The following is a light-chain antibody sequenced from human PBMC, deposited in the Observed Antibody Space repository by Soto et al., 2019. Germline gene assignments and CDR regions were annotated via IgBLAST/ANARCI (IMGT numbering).Light chain of an antibody. V-gene: IGKV1-5*03. J-gene: IGKJ1*01. CDR3: QHYNSYPPWT. Sequence: DIQMTQSPSTLSASVGDRVTITCRASQSINSWLAWYQQEPGKAPKLLIYRASTLQSGVPSRFSGGGSGTEFTLTISSLQPDDFATYYCQHYNSYPPWTFGQGTKVEIK. CDR2: RAS. CDR1: QSINSW.